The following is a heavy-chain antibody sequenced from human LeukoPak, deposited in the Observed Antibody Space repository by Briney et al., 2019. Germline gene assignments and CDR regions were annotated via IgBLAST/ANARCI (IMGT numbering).Heavy chain of an antibody. V-gene: IGHV1-8*01. D-gene: IGHD3-10*01. CDR2: MNSNSGNT. Sequence: ASAKVSCKASVYTFTSYDINWVRQATGQGLDWMGWMNSNSGNTGYAQKFQGRVTMTRNTSISTAYMELSRLRSDDTAVDYCARVGTMVRGVIDWDSSWGQGTLVTVSS. J-gene: IGHJ1*01. CDR1: VYTFTSYD. CDR3: ARVGTMVRGVIDWDSS.